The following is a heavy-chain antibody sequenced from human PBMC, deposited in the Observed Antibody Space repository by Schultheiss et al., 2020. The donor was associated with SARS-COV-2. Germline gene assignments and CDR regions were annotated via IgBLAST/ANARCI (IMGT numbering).Heavy chain of an antibody. V-gene: IGHV1-3*02. CDR1: GYTFTSYA. CDR2: SNAGNGNT. J-gene: IGHJ4*02. CDR3: AREDDYGDFFDY. D-gene: IGHD4-17*01. Sequence: ASVKVSCKASGYTFTSYAMHWVRQAPGQRLEWMGWSNAGNGNTKYSQEFQGRVTITRDTSASTAYMELSSLRSEDTAVYYCAREDDYGDFFDYWGQGTLVTVSS.